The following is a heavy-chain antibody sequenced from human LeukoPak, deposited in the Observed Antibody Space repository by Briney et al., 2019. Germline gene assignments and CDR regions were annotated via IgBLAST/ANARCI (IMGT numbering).Heavy chain of an antibody. V-gene: IGHV1-8*03. J-gene: IGHJ4*02. CDR3: ARTPKYSSGWYDY. CDR2: MNPNSGNT. CDR1: GYTFTSYD. D-gene: IGHD6-19*01. Sequence: ASVKVSCKASGYTFTSYDINWVRQATGRGLEWMGWMNPNSGNTGYAQKFQGRVTITRNTSISTAYMELSSLRSEDTAVYYCARTPKYSSGWYDYWGQGTLVTVSS.